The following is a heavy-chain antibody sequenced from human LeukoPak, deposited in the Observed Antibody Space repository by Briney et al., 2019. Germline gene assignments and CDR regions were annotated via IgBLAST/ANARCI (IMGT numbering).Heavy chain of an antibody. V-gene: IGHV3-11*06. D-gene: IGHD3-10*01. J-gene: IGHJ4*02. Sequence: GGSLRLSCAASGFTFSDYSMTWIRQAPGKGLEWVSYITGSSSYTNYADSVKGRFTISRDNAGNSLYLQMNSLRAEDTAVYYCARGHYYGSGPYVFWGQGTLVTVSS. CDR2: ITGSSSYT. CDR3: ARGHYYGSGPYVF. CDR1: GFTFSDYS.